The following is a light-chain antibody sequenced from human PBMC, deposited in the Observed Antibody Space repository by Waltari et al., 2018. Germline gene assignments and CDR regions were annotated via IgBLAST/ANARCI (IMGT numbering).Light chain of an antibody. CDR2: ETS. V-gene: IGKV1-33*01. Sequence: DIQMTQSPASLSASVGDRVDITCQATRDITNFFSWFQQKSGRTPRLLIYETSILDTGFPSRFSGRGSGTHFTLTINDVQPEDSATYFCQQYDDVPITFGQVTRLDI. CDR3: QQYDDVPIT. CDR1: RDITNF. J-gene: IGKJ5*01.